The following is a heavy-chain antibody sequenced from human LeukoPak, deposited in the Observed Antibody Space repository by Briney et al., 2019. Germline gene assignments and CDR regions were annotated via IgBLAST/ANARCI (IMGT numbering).Heavy chain of an antibody. Sequence: GGSLGLSCAASGFTFSSYAMSWVRQAPGKGLEWVSAISGSGGSTYYADSVKGRFTISRDNSKNTLYLQMNSLRAEDTAVYYCAKVGVGYSKVRYYYYMDVWGKGTTVTVSS. V-gene: IGHV3-23*01. CDR3: AKVGVGYSKVRYYYYMDV. CDR2: ISGSGGST. J-gene: IGHJ6*03. CDR1: GFTFSSYA. D-gene: IGHD4-11*01.